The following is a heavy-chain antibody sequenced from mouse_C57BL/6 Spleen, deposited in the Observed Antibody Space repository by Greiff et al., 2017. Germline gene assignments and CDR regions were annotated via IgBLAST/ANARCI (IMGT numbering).Heavy chain of an antibody. D-gene: IGHD1-1*01. Sequence: DVKLVESGGGLVKPGGSLKLSCAASGFTFSDYGMHWVRQAPEKGLEWVAYISSGSSTIYYADTVKGRFTISRDNAKNNLFLQMTSLRSEDTAMYYCARPGGSSHWFAYWGQGTLVTVSA. CDR3: ARPGGSSHWFAY. CDR1: GFTFSDYG. V-gene: IGHV5-17*01. J-gene: IGHJ3*01. CDR2: ISSGSSTI.